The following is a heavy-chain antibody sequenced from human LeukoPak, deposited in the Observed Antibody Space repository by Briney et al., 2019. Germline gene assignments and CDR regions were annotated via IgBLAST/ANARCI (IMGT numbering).Heavy chain of an antibody. D-gene: IGHD2-2*01. CDR1: GGTFSSYA. CDR2: IIPIFGTA. J-gene: IGHJ3*02. V-gene: IGHV1-69*13. CDR3: ARSSVPDANDAFDI. Sequence: ASVKVSCKASGGTFSSYAISWVRQAPGQGLEWMGGIIPIFGTANYAQKFQGRVTITADESTSTAYMELSSLRSEDTAVYYCARSSVPDANDAFDIWGQGTMVTVSS.